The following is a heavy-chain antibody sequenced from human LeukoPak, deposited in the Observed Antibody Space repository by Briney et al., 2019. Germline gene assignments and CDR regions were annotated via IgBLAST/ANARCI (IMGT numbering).Heavy chain of an antibody. CDR2: ISSSSSYI. Sequence: PGGSLRLSCAASGFTFSSYSMNWVRQAPGKGLEWVSSISSSSSYIYYADSVKGRFTISRDNAENSLYLQMNSLRAEDTAVYYCARVQYSYGYGEIGYWGQGTLVTVSS. CDR3: ARVQYSYGYGEIGY. J-gene: IGHJ4*02. D-gene: IGHD5-18*01. V-gene: IGHV3-21*01. CDR1: GFTFSSYS.